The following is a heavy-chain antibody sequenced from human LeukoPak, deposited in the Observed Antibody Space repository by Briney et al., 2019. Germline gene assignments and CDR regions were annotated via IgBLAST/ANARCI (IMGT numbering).Heavy chain of an antibody. CDR1: GGSFSGYY. CDR3: ARGILGLYYFDV. Sequence: SETLSLTCAISGGSFSGYYWTWIREAPGKGLEWIGEMHYSGATSYKPSLRGRVTITRGTSENQLSLEVTSVTAADTAVYYCARGILGLYYFDVWGRGIPVTVSS. CDR2: MHYSGAT. J-gene: IGHJ2*01. D-gene: IGHD3-16*01. V-gene: IGHV4-34*01.